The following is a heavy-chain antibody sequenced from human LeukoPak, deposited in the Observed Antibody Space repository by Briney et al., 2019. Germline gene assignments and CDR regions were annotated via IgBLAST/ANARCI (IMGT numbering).Heavy chain of an antibody. CDR1: GFTFTSCS. V-gene: IGHV3-23*01. CDR2: ASGSGSSR. D-gene: IGHD7-27*01. J-gene: IGHJ4*02. Sequence: PGGSLRLSCAASGFTFTSCSIRGVRQASGKGLEGVLAASGSGSSRYYADSVKGRFTISRDNSKNTLYLQMNSLRAEDTAVYYCAKDRDLTGDRKPGYFDCWGQGTLVTVSS. CDR3: AKDRDLTGDRKPGYFDC.